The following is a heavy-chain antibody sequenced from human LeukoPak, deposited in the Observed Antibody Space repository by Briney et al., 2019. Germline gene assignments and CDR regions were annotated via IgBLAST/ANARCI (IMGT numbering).Heavy chain of an antibody. CDR1: GGSFSGYY. V-gene: IGHV4-34*01. Sequence: SETLSLTCAVYGGSFSGYYWSWIRQPPGKGLEWIGEINHSGSTNYNPSLKSRVTISVDTSKNQFSLKLSSVTAADTAVYYCARVVAAAGPNFDYWGQGTLDTVSS. J-gene: IGHJ4*02. CDR2: INHSGST. D-gene: IGHD6-13*01. CDR3: ARVVAAAGPNFDY.